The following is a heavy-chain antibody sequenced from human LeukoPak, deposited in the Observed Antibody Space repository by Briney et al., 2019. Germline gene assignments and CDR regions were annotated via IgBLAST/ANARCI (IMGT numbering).Heavy chain of an antibody. J-gene: IGHJ4*02. CDR1: GLTFRSYG. CDR3: AKETAAGMSFDY. CDR2: ISGSGVST. Sequence: GGSLRLSCAVSGLTFRSYGMSWVRQAPGKGLEWVSIISGSGVSTYYTDSVKGRFTISRDNSKNTLYLQMNSLGVEDTAVYYCAKETAAGMSFDYWGQGTLVTVSS. V-gene: IGHV3-23*01. D-gene: IGHD6-13*01.